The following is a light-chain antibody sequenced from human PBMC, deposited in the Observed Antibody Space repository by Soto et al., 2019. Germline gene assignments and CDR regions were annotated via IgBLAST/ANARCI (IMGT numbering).Light chain of an antibody. CDR3: QSYDSSLSGWV. CDR1: SSNIGASYD. Sequence: QSVLTQPPSVSGAPGQRVTISCTGSSSNIGASYDVHWYTQLPGTAPKLLISGNSNRPSGVPDRFSGSKSGTSASLASTGLQAEDEADYSCQSYDSSLSGWVFGGGTKVTVL. CDR2: GNS. J-gene: IGLJ3*02. V-gene: IGLV1-40*01.